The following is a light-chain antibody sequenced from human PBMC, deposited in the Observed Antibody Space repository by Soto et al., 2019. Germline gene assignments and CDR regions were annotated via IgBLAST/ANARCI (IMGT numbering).Light chain of an antibody. Sequence: EIVLTQSPGTLSLSPGERATLSCMASQSVSGMYLAWYQQKPGQAPRPLIYGASSRASGIPDRFSGSGSGRDFTLTISRLEPEDFAVYYCQQYGSTPWPFGKGTKVEIK. CDR1: QSVSGMY. CDR3: QQYGSTPWP. CDR2: GAS. V-gene: IGKV3-20*01. J-gene: IGKJ1*01.